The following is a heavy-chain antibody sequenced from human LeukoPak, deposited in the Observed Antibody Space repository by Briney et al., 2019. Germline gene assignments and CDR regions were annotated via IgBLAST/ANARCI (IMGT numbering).Heavy chain of an antibody. CDR1: GGTFSSYA. D-gene: IGHD3-22*01. V-gene: IGHV1-69*05. Sequence: SVKVSCKASGGTFSSYAISWVRQAPGQGLEWMGGTIPIFGTANYAQKFQGRVTITTDESTSTAYMELSSLRSEDTAVYYCASSGYYYDSSGYYYAYYYMDVWGKGTTVTVSS. CDR2: TIPIFGTA. CDR3: ASSGYYYDSSGYYYAYYYMDV. J-gene: IGHJ6*03.